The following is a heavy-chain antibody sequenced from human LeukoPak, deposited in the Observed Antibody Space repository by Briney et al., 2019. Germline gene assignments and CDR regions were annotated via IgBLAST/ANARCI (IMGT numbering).Heavy chain of an antibody. CDR2: INSDGSTT. Sequence: GGSLRLSCAASGFTFSSYWMHWVRRAPGKGLVWVSRINSDGSTTTYADSVKGRFTISRDNSKNTLYLQMNSLRAEDTAVYYCARELYNCSGGSCPKVYFQHWGQGTLVTVSS. J-gene: IGHJ1*01. D-gene: IGHD2-15*01. V-gene: IGHV3-74*01. CDR3: ARELYNCSGGSCPKVYFQH. CDR1: GFTFSSYW.